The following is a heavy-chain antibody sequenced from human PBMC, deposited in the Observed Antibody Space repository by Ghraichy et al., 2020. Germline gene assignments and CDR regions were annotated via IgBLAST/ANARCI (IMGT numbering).Heavy chain of an antibody. J-gene: IGHJ4*02. CDR1: GGSMGPFH. CDR3: SRVMTSYCGGDCYSHYFAF. Sequence: SETLSLTCSVSGGSMGPFHWSWVRKSPGKGLEWIGYIFYTGTATYNSALKSRVTISIDTSTNQFSLKLRSMTAADTAVYYCSRVMTSYCGGDCYSHYFAFWGQGTLVTASS. V-gene: IGHV4-59*01. D-gene: IGHD2-21*02. CDR2: IFYTGTA.